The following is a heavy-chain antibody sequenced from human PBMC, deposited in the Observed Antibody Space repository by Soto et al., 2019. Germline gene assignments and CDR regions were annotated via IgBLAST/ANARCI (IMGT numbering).Heavy chain of an antibody. D-gene: IGHD2-2*01. J-gene: IGHJ4*02. Sequence: ASVKVSCKASGYTFTSYGISWVRQAPGQGLEWMGWISAYNGNTNYAQKLQGRVTMTTDTSTSTAYMELRSLRSDDTAVYYCARDRIVVVPAAMPNFDYWGQGTLVTVSS. V-gene: IGHV1-18*01. CDR3: ARDRIVVVPAAMPNFDY. CDR2: ISAYNGNT. CDR1: GYTFTSYG.